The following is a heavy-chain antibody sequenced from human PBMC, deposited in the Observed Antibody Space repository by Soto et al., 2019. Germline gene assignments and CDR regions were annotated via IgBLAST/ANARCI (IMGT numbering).Heavy chain of an antibody. V-gene: IGHV4-59*01. D-gene: IGHD3-22*01. CDR2: IYYSGST. Sequence: SETLSLTCTVSGGSISSYYWSWIRQPPGKGLEWIGYIYYSGSTNYNPSLKSRVTISVDTSKNQFSLKLSSVTAADTAVYYCARVRDYYDSSARYFDYWGQGTLVTVSS. CDR3: ARVRDYYDSSARYFDY. CDR1: GGSISSYY. J-gene: IGHJ4*02.